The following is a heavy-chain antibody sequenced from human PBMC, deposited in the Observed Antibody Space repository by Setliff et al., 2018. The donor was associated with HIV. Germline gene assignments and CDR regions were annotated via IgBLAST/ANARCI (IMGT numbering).Heavy chain of an antibody. D-gene: IGHD2-8*02. CDR3: ARAPTGVTNAFDI. CDR1: GGSFSGYY. CDR2: IYYSGST. Sequence: LSLTCAVYGGSFSGYYWSWIRQPPGKGLEWIGYIYYSGSTYYNPSLKSRVTISVDTSRNQFSLRLSSVTAADTAVYYCARAPTGVTNAFDIWGQGTMVTVSS. V-gene: IGHV4-34*01. J-gene: IGHJ3*02.